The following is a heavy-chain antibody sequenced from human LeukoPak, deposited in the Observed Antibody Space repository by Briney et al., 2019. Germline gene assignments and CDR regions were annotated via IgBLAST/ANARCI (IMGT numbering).Heavy chain of an antibody. CDR1: GYTFTSYG. CDR3: ARCLYDSSGYYVY. D-gene: IGHD3-22*01. V-gene: IGHV1-18*01. CDR2: ISAYYDNT. J-gene: IGHJ4*02. Sequence: GASVRVSCKASGYTFTSYGISWVRQAPGQGLEWMGWISAYYDNTNYAQEFQGRVTITTDTSTSTAYMELRSLRSDDTAVYYCARCLYDSSGYYVYWGQGTLVTVSS.